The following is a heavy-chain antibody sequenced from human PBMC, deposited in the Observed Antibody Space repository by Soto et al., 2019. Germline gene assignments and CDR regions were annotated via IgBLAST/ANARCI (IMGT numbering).Heavy chain of an antibody. CDR2: IYYSGST. CDR3: ARELDPDRGGHLNWFDP. CDR1: GGSISSGDYY. V-gene: IGHV4-30-4*01. Sequence: LSLTCTVSGGSISSGDYYWSWIRQPPGKGLEWIGYIYYSGSTYYNPSLKSRVTISVDTSKNQFSLKLSSVTAADTAVYYCARELDPDRGGHLNWFDPWGQGTLVTVSS. J-gene: IGHJ5*02. D-gene: IGHD3-10*01.